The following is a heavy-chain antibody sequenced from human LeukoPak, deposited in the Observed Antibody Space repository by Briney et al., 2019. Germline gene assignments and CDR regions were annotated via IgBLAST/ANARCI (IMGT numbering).Heavy chain of an antibody. CDR2: ISAYNGNT. CDR1: GYTFTSYG. Sequence: ASVMVSCKASGYTFTSYGISWVRQAPGQGLEWMGWISAYNGNTNYAQKLQGRVTMTTDTSTSTVYMELRSLRSDDTAVYYCARAGYCSSISCYNPVYFDYWGQGTLVTVSS. CDR3: ARAGYCSSISCYNPVYFDY. J-gene: IGHJ4*02. D-gene: IGHD2-2*02. V-gene: IGHV1-18*01.